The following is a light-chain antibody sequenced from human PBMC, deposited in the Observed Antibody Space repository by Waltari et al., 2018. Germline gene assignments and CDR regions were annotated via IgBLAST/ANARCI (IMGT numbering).Light chain of an antibody. CDR1: SSDVVGYNY. CDR3: CSYAGSYTVV. Sequence: QSALTQPRSVSGSPGQSVTISCTGTSSDVVGYNYVSWYQQHPGKAPKLMIYDVSKRPSGVPDRFSGSKSGTTASLTMSGLQAEDEADYYCCSYAGSYTVVFGGGTKLTVL. J-gene: IGLJ2*01. V-gene: IGLV2-11*01. CDR2: DVS.